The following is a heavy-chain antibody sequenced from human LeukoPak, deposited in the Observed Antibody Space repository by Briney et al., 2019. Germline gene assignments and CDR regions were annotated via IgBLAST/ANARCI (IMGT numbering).Heavy chain of an antibody. CDR1: GFTFSSYG. D-gene: IGHD2-2*01. Sequence: PGGSLRLSCAASGFTFSSYGLNWVRQAPGKGLEWISYISSVSSAIYYADSVKGRFTISRDNAKNSVYLQMNSLRDEDTAVYYCAKDRVYSSSGQIDYWGQGTLVTVSS. CDR3: AKDRVYSSSGQIDY. CDR2: ISSVSSAI. V-gene: IGHV3-48*02. J-gene: IGHJ4*02.